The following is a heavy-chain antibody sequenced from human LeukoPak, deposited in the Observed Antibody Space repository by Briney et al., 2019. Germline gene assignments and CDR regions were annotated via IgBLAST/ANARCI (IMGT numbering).Heavy chain of an antibody. CDR2: ISSSSIYI. Sequence: PGGSLRLSCAASGFTFSSYAMSWVRQAPGKALEWVSSISSSSIYIYYADSVRGRFTISRDNAKNSLYLQMNSLRAEDTAVYYCARDHNWKNYYFDYWGQGTLVTVSS. CDR1: GFTFSSYA. CDR3: ARDHNWKNYYFDY. V-gene: IGHV3-21*01. D-gene: IGHD1/OR15-1a*01. J-gene: IGHJ4*02.